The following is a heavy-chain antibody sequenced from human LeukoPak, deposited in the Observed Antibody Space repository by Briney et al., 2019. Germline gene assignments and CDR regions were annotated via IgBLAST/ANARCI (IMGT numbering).Heavy chain of an antibody. V-gene: IGHV1-69*13. J-gene: IGHJ3*02. CDR1: GGTFSSYG. CDR3: ARSTTLPPDGAFDI. Sequence: SVKVSCKASGGTFSSYGINWVRLAPGQGLEWMGGIIPIFGTADYAQKFQGRVMITADESASTAYMELSSLRSEDTAVYYCARSTTLPPDGAFDIWGQGTMVTVSS. CDR2: IIPIFGTA. D-gene: IGHD1-1*01.